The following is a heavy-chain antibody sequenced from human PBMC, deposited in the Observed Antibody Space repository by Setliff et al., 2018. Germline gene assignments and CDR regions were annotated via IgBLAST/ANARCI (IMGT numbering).Heavy chain of an antibody. D-gene: IGHD2-8*02. CDR2: INHSGST. CDR1: GGSISSSSYY. J-gene: IGHJ4*02. V-gene: IGHV4-39*07. Sequence: PSETLSLTCTVSGGSISSSSYYWIWIRQPPGKGLEWIGEINHSGSTNYNPSLKSRVTISVDTSKNQFSLKLSSVTAADTALYYCTVYNTGSSKDHYWGQGTPVTVS. CDR3: TVYNTGSSKDHY.